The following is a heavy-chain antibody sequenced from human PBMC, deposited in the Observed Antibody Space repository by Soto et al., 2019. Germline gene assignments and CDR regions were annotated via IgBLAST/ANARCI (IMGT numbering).Heavy chain of an antibody. V-gene: IGHV1-2*02. D-gene: IGHD3-22*01. J-gene: IGHJ4*02. CDR1: GYTFTGYY. CDR2: INPNSGGT. CDR3: AREYDSSGYYFLPQTDY. Sequence: ASVKVSCKASGYTFTGYYMHWVRQAPGQGLEWMGWINPNSGGTNYAQKFQGRVTMTRDTSISTAYMELSRLRSDDTAVYYCAREYDSSGYYFLPQTDYWGQGTLVTVSS.